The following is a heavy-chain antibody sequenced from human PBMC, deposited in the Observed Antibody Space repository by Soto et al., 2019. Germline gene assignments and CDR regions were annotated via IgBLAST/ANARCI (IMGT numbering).Heavy chain of an antibody. V-gene: IGHV4-34*01. CDR1: GGSFSGYY. J-gene: IGHJ6*02. Sequence: QVQLQQWGAGLLKPSETLSLTCAVYGGSFSGYYWSWIRQPPGKGLEWIGEINHSGSTNYNPSLKGRVTIAVDTSKNPFSLKLSSVTAADTAVYYCARVTGRYYYGMDVWGQGTTVTVSS. CDR2: INHSGST. CDR3: ARVTGRYYYGMDV.